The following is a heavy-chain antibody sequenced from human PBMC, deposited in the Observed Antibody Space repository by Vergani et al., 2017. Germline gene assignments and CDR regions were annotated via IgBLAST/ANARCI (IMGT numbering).Heavy chain of an antibody. CDR2: IYSGGST. J-gene: IGHJ5*02. V-gene: IGHV3-66*01. D-gene: IGHD1-26*01. CDR1: GFTFSSYS. Sequence: VQLVESGGGLVKPGGSLRLSCAASGFTFSSYSMNWVRQAPGKGLEWVSVIYSGGSTYYADSVKGRFTISRDNSKNTLYLQMNSLRAEDTAVCYCARDAGGNSRKDVYWLDPGGQGTLVTVS. CDR3: ARDAGGNSRKDVYWLDP.